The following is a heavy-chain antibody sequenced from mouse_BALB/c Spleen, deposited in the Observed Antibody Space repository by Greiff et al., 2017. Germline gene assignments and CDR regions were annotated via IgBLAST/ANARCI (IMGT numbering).Heavy chain of an antibody. CDR2: INPSNGRT. D-gene: IGHD2-14*01. V-gene: IGHV1S81*02. J-gene: IGHJ4*01. CDR3: ARTYYRYDYDMDY. Sequence: QVQLQQPGAELVKPGASVKLSCKASGYTFTSYWMHWVKQRPGQGLEWIGEINPSNGRTNYNEKFKSKATLTVDKSSSTAYMQLSSLTSEDSAVYYCARTYYRYDYDMDYWGQGTSVTVSS. CDR1: GYTFTSYW.